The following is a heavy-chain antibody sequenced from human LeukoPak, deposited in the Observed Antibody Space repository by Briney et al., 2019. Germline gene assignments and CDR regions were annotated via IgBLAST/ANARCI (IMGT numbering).Heavy chain of an antibody. D-gene: IGHD3-22*01. V-gene: IGHV4-4*07. Sequence: SETLSLTCIVSGGSISSYYWSWIRQPAGKGLEWIGRISSSGSTNYNPSLKSRVTISVDTYKNQFTLKLSYVTAADTAVYFCARGPYSYDSSGAFDIWGQGTMVTVSS. CDR2: ISSSGST. J-gene: IGHJ3*02. CDR3: ARGPYSYDSSGAFDI. CDR1: GGSISSYY.